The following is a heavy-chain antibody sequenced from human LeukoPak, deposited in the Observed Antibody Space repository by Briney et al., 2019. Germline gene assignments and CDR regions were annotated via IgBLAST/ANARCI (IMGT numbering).Heavy chain of an antibody. CDR3: ARRITIFGVVNSGFDY. J-gene: IGHJ4*02. CDR2: IYPGDSDN. CDR1: GYSFTSYW. Sequence: AGESLKISCKGSGYSFTSYWIGWVRQMPGKGLEWMGSIYPGDSDNRYSASFQGPVTISAVKSISTAYLQWSSLKASDTAMYYCARRITIFGVVNSGFDYWGQGTLVTVSS. V-gene: IGHV5-51*01. D-gene: IGHD3-3*01.